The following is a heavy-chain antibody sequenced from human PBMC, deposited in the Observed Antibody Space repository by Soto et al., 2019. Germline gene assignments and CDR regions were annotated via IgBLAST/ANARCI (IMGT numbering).Heavy chain of an antibody. D-gene: IGHD6-19*01. CDR3: AKGRKYQLFPGYSNGWPTGRWYFGL. CDR2: ISGSGGST. CDR1: GFTFSSYA. V-gene: IGHV3-23*01. J-gene: IGHJ2*01. Sequence: EVQLLESGGGLVQPGGSLRLSCAASGFTFSSYAMSWVRQAPGKRLEWVSAISGSGGSTYYADSVKGRFTIPRHNSKNTLYVEMNRLRVEDTAVYYCAKGRKYQLFPGYSNGWPTGRWYFGLWGRGTLVTVSS.